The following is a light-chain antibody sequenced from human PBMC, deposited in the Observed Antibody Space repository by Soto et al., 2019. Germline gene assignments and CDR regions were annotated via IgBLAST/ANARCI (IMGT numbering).Light chain of an antibody. J-gene: IGLJ1*01. CDR1: SSDVGGYDF. CDR2: DVT. V-gene: IGLV2-11*01. Sequence: QSVLTQPRSVSGSPGQSVTISCTGTSSDVGGYDFVSWFQQYPGKAPKLIIYDVTKGPSGVPDRFSGSKSGNTASLTISGLQTDDEADYYCCSYAGSYTHVFGTGTKVTLL. CDR3: CSYAGSYTHV.